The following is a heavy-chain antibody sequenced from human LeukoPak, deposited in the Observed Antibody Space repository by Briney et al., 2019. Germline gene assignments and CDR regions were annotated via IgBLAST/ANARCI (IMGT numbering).Heavy chain of an antibody. J-gene: IGHJ5*02. Sequence: SETRSLTCTVSGGSISSSSYYWGWLRQPPGKGLEWIGSIYYSGSTYYNPSLKSRVTISVDTSKNQFSLKLSAVTAADTAVYYCARTRYSSSRRAGNWLDPWGQGTLVTVSS. D-gene: IGHD6-13*01. CDR3: ARTRYSSSRRAGNWLDP. CDR1: GGSISSSSYY. V-gene: IGHV4-39*01. CDR2: IYYSGST.